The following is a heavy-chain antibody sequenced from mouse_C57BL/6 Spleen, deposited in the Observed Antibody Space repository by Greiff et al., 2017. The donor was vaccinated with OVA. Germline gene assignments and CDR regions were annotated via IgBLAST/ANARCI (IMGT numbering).Heavy chain of an antibody. D-gene: IGHD1-1*01. Sequence: VNVVESGPGLVAPSQSLSITCTVSGFSLTSYGVDWVRQPPGQGLEWLGVIWGGGITNYNSALMSRLSISKDNSKSQVFLKMNSLQTDDTAMYYCAKRGGATVVAPLDYWGQGTSVTVSS. CDR2: IWGGGIT. J-gene: IGHJ4*01. CDR1: GFSLTSYG. V-gene: IGHV2-9*01. CDR3: AKRGGATVVAPLDY.